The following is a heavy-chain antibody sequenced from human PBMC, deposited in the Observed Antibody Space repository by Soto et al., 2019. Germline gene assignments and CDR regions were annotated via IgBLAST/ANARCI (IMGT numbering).Heavy chain of an antibody. V-gene: IGHV3-30*18. J-gene: IGHJ6*02. D-gene: IGHD1-26*01. CDR1: GFTFSSYG. CDR2: ISYDGSNK. Sequence: PGGSLRLSCAASGFTFSSYGMHWVRQAPGKGLEWVAVISYDGSNKYYADSVKGRFTISRVNSKNTLYLQMNSLRAEDTAVYYCAKEGSGSYYYYYGMDVWGQGITVTVSS. CDR3: AKEGSGSYYYYYGMDV.